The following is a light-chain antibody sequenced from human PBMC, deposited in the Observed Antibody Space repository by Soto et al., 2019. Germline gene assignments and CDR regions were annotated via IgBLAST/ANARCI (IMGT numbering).Light chain of an antibody. CDR1: QSINNW. J-gene: IGKJ1*01. Sequence: DIQMTQSPSTLSASVGDRVTITCRASQSINNWLAWYQQKPGKAPKLFIFKASTLEIGVPSRVSGSGSGSEFTLSISSLQPDDFATYFCQQYESFPRTFGQGTKVEIK. CDR2: KAS. V-gene: IGKV1-5*03. CDR3: QQYESFPRT.